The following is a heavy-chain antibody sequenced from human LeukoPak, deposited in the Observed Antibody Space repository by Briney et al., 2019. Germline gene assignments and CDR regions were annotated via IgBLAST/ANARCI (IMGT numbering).Heavy chain of an antibody. V-gene: IGHV5-51*01. J-gene: IGHJ4*02. CDR3: ARQTLPERGYSYGGVDY. Sequence: GESLKISCKGSGYSFTSYWIGWVRQMPGKGLEWMGIIYPGDSDTRYSPSFQGQVTISADKSISTAYLQWSSLKASDTAMYYCARQTLPERGYSYGGVDYWGQGTLVTVSS. CDR2: IYPGDSDT. D-gene: IGHD5-18*01. CDR1: GYSFTSYW.